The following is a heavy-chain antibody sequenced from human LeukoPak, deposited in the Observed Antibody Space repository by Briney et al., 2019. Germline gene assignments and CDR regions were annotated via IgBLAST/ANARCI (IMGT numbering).Heavy chain of an antibody. V-gene: IGHV1-8*01. J-gene: IGHJ4*02. D-gene: IGHD3-3*01. CDR3: ARSWIHDFWSGLIKPRTYFDY. CDR2: MNPNSGNT. CDR1: GYTFTSYD. Sequence: ASVKVSCKASGYTFTSYDINWVRQATGQGLEWMGWMNPNSGNTSYAQKLQGRVTMTRNTSISTAYMELSSLRSEDTAVYYCARSWIHDFWSGLIKPRTYFDYWGQGTLVTVSS.